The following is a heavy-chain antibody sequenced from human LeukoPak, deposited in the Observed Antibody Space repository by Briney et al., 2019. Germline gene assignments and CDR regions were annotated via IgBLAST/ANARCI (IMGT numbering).Heavy chain of an antibody. V-gene: IGHV4-30-2*01. J-gene: IGHJ5*02. CDR2: SYHGGST. CDR3: ARMVVDITRWFDP. Sequence: SETLSLNCDVSGDSMSSSRFSWSWLRQPPGKGLEWIGYSYHGGSTHYNPSLQGRVTISVDRSKKQFSLSVNSVTAADTAVYYCARMVVDITRWFDPWGQGTLVTVSS. D-gene: IGHD2-21*01. CDR1: GDSMSSSRFS.